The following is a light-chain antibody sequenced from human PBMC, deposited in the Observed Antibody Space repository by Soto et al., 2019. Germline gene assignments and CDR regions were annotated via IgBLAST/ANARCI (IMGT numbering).Light chain of an antibody. J-gene: IGKJ2*01. Sequence: EIVMTQSPATLSVSPGERATLSCRASQSVSSYLAWYQQKPGQAPRLLIYGASTRATGIPARFSGSGSGTEFTLTISSLQSEDFAVYYCQKYNNWPPYTFGQGTKLEIK. CDR3: QKYNNWPPYT. CDR2: GAS. V-gene: IGKV3-15*01. CDR1: QSVSSY.